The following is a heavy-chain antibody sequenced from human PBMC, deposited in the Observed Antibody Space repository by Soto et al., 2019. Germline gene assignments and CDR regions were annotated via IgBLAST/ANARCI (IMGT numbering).Heavy chain of an antibody. Sequence: PGGSLRLSCAASGFTFSSYGMHWVRQAPGKGLEWVAVISYDGSNKYYADSVKGRFTIPRDNSKNTLYLQMNSLRVEDTAVYYCAKVGGWLRSSDYYYGMDVWGQGTTVTVSS. CDR3: AKVGGWLRSSDYYYGMDV. D-gene: IGHD5-12*01. J-gene: IGHJ6*02. V-gene: IGHV3-30*18. CDR1: GFTFSSYG. CDR2: ISYDGSNK.